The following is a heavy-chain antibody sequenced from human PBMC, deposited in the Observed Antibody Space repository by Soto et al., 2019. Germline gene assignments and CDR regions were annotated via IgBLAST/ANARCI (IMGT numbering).Heavy chain of an antibody. D-gene: IGHD1-26*01. Sequence: GGSLRLSCAASGFTFSNAWMSWVRQAPGKGLEWVGRIKSKTDGGTTDYAAPVKGRFTISRDDSKNTLYLQMNSLKTEDTAVYYSTTESIAGDTSFDYWGQGTLVTVSS. CDR1: GFTFSNAW. CDR3: TTESIAGDTSFDY. V-gene: IGHV3-15*01. CDR2: IKSKTDGGTT. J-gene: IGHJ4*02.